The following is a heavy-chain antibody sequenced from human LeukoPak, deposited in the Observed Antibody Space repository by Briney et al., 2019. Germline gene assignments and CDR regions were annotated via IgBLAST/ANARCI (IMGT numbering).Heavy chain of an antibody. J-gene: IGHJ6*03. V-gene: IGHV3-9*03. CDR1: GFTFDDYA. Sequence: GGSLRLSCAASGFTFDDYAMHWLRQAPGKGLEWVSGISWNSGSIGYADSVKGRFTISRDNAKNSLYLQMNSLRAEDMALYYCAKEAAVAGQYYYYYYMDVWGKGTTVTVSS. D-gene: IGHD6-19*01. CDR2: ISWNSGSI. CDR3: AKEAAVAGQYYYYYYMDV.